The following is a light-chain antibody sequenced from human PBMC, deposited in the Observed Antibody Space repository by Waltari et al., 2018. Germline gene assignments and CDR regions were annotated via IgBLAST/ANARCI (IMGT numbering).Light chain of an antibody. Sequence: DIQMTQSPSSLSASLGDRVTITCRASQDINNYLSWFKQKPGKAPKRMISYTSSYESGVPSRFSGSESGTDYALTITSLQPEDIATYFCQQSDDFPLTFGGGTRVEIK. CDR1: QDINNY. CDR2: YTS. V-gene: IGKV1-33*01. J-gene: IGKJ4*01. CDR3: QQSDDFPLT.